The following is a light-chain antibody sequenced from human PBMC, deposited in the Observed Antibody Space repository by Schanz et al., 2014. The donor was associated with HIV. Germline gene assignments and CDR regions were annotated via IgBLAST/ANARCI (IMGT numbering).Light chain of an antibody. CDR1: SSDVGGYNY. J-gene: IGLJ2*01. Sequence: QSALTQPASVSGSPGQSITLSCTGTSSDVGGYNYVSWYQQHPGEAPQLIIYDVSYRPSGVSNRFSGSKSGNTASLTISGLQAEDEADYYCQSYDSGLSGILFGGGTKLTVL. CDR3: QSYDSGLSGIL. CDR2: DVS. V-gene: IGLV2-14*01.